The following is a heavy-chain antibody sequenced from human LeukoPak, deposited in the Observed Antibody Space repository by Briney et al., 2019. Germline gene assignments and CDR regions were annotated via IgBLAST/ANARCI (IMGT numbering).Heavy chain of an antibody. J-gene: IGHJ4*02. CDR2: INPSGGST. D-gene: IGHD3-10*01. CDR1: GYTFTTYY. V-gene: IGHV1-46*01. CDR3: ARDRGSGTYDPGMIIPIYHFDY. Sequence: ASVKVSCKSSGYTFTTYYMHWVRQAPGQGLEWMGIINPSGGSTTYAQKFQGRVTMTRDTSTSTVYMELSILRSEDTAVYYCARDRGSGTYDPGMIIPIYHFDYWGQGTLVTVSS.